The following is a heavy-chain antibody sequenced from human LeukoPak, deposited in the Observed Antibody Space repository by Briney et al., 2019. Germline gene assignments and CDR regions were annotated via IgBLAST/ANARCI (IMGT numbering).Heavy chain of an antibody. D-gene: IGHD1-7*01. CDR3: ARHPTGGLELGAFDI. Sequence: SETLSLTCTVSGGSINSYYWSWIRQPPGKGLEWIGYVYSSGTTYYNPSLKSRVTISVDTSKNQFSLKLSSVTAADTAVYYCARHPTGGLELGAFDIWGQGTMVTVSS. CDR2: VYSSGTT. J-gene: IGHJ3*02. CDR1: GGSINSYY. V-gene: IGHV4-59*08.